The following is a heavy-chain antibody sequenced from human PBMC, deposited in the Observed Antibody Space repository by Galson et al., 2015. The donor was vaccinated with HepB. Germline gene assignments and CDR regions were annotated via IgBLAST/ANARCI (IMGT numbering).Heavy chain of an antibody. D-gene: IGHD2-21*01. CDR1: GFSFSTYS. V-gene: IGHV3-48*01. J-gene: IGHJ4*02. CDR3: ARYGDHGGFDY. CDR2: INTSSDIK. Sequence: SLRLSCAASGFSFSTYSMNWVRQAPGKGLERISYINTSSDIKYYADSVKGRFTISRDNAKKSLYVQMNSLRAEDTAIYYCARYGDHGGFDYWGQGTLVTVSS.